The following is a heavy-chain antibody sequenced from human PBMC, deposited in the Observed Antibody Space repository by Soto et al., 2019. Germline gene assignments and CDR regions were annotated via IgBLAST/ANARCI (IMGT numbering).Heavy chain of an antibody. Sequence: PGGSLRLSCAASGFTFSSYAMSWVRQTPGKGLEWVSAISGTGGRTYYADSVKGRFTISRDNSKNTLYLQMNSLRAEDTAVYYCAKEGYGSGSYYSLDMDVWGQGTTVTVSS. J-gene: IGHJ6*02. V-gene: IGHV3-23*01. CDR2: ISGTGGRT. CDR1: GFTFSSYA. CDR3: AKEGYGSGSYYSLDMDV. D-gene: IGHD3-10*01.